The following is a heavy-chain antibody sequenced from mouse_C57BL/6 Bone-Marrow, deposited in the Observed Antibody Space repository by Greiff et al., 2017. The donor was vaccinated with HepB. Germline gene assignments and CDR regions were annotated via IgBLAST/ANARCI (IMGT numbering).Heavy chain of an antibody. J-gene: IGHJ2*01. CDR3: TKGTVVATLEYYFDY. Sequence: DVMLVESGEGLVKPGGSLKLSCAASGFTFSSYAMSWVRQTPEKRLEWVAYISSGGDYIYYADTVKGRFTISRDNARNTLYLQMSSLKSEDTAMYYCTKGTVVATLEYYFDYWGQGTTLTVSS. D-gene: IGHD1-1*01. CDR2: ISSGGDYI. V-gene: IGHV5-9-1*02. CDR1: GFTFSSYA.